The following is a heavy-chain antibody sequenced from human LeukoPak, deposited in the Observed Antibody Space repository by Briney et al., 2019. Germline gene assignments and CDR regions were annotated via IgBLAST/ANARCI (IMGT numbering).Heavy chain of an antibody. V-gene: IGHV4-39*07. CDR2: IYYSGRT. J-gene: IGHJ6*02. Sequence: SETLSLTCTVSGGSISSSSYYWGWIRQPPGKGLEWIGSIYYSGRTYYNPSLESRVTISVDTSKNEFSLKLSSVTAADTAVYYCARRNDPYGLDVWGQGTTVTVSS. CDR1: GGSISSSSYY. CDR3: ARRNDPYGLDV. D-gene: IGHD1-1*01.